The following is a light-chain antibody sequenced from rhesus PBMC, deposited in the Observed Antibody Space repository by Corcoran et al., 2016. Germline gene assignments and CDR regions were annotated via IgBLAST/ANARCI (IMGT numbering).Light chain of an antibody. Sequence: DIVMTQTPLSLPVTPGEPASISCRSRQSLLDSEDGNTFLDWYLQKPGQSPQLLIYELSNRALGVPDRFSGSGSDTDCTLKISRVEAEAVGVYYCMEALEFPLTFGGGTKVEIK. CDR1: QSLLDSEDGNTF. J-gene: IGKJ4*01. V-gene: IGKV2-104*02. CDR2: ELS. CDR3: MEALEFPLT.